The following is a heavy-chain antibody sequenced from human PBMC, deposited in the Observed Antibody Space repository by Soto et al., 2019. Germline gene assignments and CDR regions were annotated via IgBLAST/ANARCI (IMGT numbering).Heavy chain of an antibody. CDR3: ARGGLALMDV. D-gene: IGHD3-16*01. J-gene: IGHJ6*02. CDR1: GYTFTNYA. V-gene: IGHV1-3*01. CDR2: INAGNGHT. Sequence: ASVKVSCKASGYTFTNYAMQWVRQAPGQGLEWMGWINAGNGHTKYSQRFQDRLTITRDTSTSTAYMELSTLRSEDTAVYYCARGGLALMDVWGQGTTVTVSS.